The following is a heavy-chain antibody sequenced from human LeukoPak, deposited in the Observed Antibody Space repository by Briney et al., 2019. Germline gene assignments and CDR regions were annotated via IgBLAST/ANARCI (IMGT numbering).Heavy chain of an antibody. V-gene: IGHV3-48*03. D-gene: IGHD3-3*01. CDR3: ARDGDMRTTTIFGVVLG. CDR2: ISTSGSSI. J-gene: IGHJ4*02. CDR1: GFTFSTYE. Sequence: GGSLRLSCAASGFTFSTYEINWVRQAPGKGLEWLSHISTSGSSIHYADSVKGRFTISRDNSKNTLYLQMNSLRAEDTAVYYCARDGDMRTTTIFGVVLGWGQGTLVTVSS.